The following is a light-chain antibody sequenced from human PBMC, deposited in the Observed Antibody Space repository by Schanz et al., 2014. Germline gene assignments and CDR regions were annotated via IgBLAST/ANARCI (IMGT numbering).Light chain of an antibody. V-gene: IGLV1-40*01. CDR1: SSNIGAGYD. Sequence: QSVLTQPPSVSGAPGQRVTISCTGSSSNIGAGYDVHWYQQLPGTAPKLLIYVNSQRPSGVPDRFSGSKSGTSASLAISGLQSEDEADYYCAAWDDSLNGWVFGGGTKLTVL. CDR3: AAWDDSLNGWV. J-gene: IGLJ3*02. CDR2: VNS.